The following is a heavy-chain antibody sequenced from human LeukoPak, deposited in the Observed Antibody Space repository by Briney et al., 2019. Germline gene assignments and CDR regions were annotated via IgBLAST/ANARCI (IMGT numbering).Heavy chain of an antibody. J-gene: IGHJ5*02. CDR2: VTHSGST. V-gene: IGHV4-34*01. CDR3: ARWSGANHCFDP. Sequence: NPSETLSLTCAVYGGSFSGYYWSWIRQPPGKGLEWIGEVTHSGSTNYNPSLKSRVIISVDTSKNQFSLKLNSVTAADTAVYYCARWSGANHCFDPWGRGTPVTVSS. D-gene: IGHD4/OR15-4a*01. CDR1: GGSFSGYY.